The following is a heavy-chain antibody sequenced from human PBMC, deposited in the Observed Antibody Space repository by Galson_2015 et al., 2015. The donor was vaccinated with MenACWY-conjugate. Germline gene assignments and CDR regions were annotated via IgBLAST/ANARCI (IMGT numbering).Heavy chain of an antibody. J-gene: IGHJ6*02. CDR2: IYNGGNT. D-gene: IGHD5-12*01. CDR1: GFTVSSKY. CDR3: ARSTGYSGSWFGYYYAMDV. Sequence: SLRLSCAASGFTVSSKYMSWVRQAPGKGQEWVSVIYNGGNTYYADSVKGRFTISRDNSKNTVYLQMNGLRAEDRAVYYCARSTGYSGSWFGYYYAMDVWGQGTTVTISS. V-gene: IGHV3-66*01.